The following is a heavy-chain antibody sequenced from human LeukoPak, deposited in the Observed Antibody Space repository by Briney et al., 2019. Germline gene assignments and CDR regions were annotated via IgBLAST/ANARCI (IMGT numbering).Heavy chain of an antibody. CDR3: VTAPYGDYYYYMDV. V-gene: IGHV3-23*01. CDR1: GFTFSSYG. Sequence: GGSLRLSCAASGFTFSSYGMSWVRQAPGEGLEWVSAISGSGGSTYYADSVKGRFTISRDNSKNTLYLQMNSLRAEDTAVYYCVTAPYGDYYYYMDVWGKGTTVTISS. D-gene: IGHD4-17*01. J-gene: IGHJ6*03. CDR2: ISGSGGST.